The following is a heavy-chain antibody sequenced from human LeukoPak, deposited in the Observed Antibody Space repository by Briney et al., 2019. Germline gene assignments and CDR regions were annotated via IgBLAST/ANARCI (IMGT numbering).Heavy chain of an antibody. D-gene: IGHD5-18*01. CDR1: GFTFSSYA. CDR2: ISASGGST. V-gene: IGHV3-23*01. Sequence: GGSLRLSCAASGFTFSSYAMSWVRQAPGNGLEWVSLISASGGSTYYADSVKGRFTISRDNSKNTLYLQMNSLRAEDTAVYYCAKDHNMVTYSDYWGQGTLVTVSS. CDR3: AKDHNMVTYSDY. J-gene: IGHJ4*02.